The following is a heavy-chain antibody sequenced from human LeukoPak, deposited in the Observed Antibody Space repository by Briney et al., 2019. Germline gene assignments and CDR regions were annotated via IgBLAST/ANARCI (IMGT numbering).Heavy chain of an antibody. Sequence: GGSLRLSCAASGSTFSSYNMNWVRQAPGKGLEWVSYISSSSSTIYYADSVKGRFTISRDNAKNSLYLQMNSLRDEDTAGYYCARGVVPAVMSWFDPWGQGTLVTVSS. D-gene: IGHD2-2*01. CDR3: ARGVVPAVMSWFDP. CDR2: ISSSSSTI. CDR1: GSTFSSYN. V-gene: IGHV3-48*02. J-gene: IGHJ5*02.